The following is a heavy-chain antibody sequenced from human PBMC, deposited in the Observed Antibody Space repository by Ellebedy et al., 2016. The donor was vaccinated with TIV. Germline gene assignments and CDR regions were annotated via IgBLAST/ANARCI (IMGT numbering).Heavy chain of an antibody. J-gene: IGHJ5*02. V-gene: IGHV3-48*04. CDR1: GFTFSSYA. CDR3: ARRFNL. Sequence: GESLKISCAASGFTFSSYAMSWVRQAPGKGLEWVSYVSDNSDTIQYADSVKGRFTISRDNAKNSLYLQMNSLRAEDTAVYYCARRFNLWGQGALVTVSS. CDR2: VSDNSDTI.